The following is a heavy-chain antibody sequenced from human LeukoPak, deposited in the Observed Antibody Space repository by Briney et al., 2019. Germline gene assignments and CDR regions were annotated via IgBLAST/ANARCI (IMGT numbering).Heavy chain of an antibody. CDR1: GFTFSNAW. D-gene: IGHD1-26*01. J-gene: IGHJ3*02. Sequence: GGSLRLSCAASGFTFSNAWMSWVRQAPGKGLEWVGRIKSKTDGGTTDYAAPVKGRFTISRDDSKNTLYLQMNSLKTEDTAVYYCTTDLGYSGSYDDAFDIWGQGTMVTVSS. V-gene: IGHV3-15*01. CDR3: TTDLGYSGSYDDAFDI. CDR2: IKSKTDGGTT.